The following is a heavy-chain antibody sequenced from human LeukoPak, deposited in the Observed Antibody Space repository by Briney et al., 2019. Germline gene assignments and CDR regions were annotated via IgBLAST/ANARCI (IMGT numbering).Heavy chain of an antibody. Sequence: SETLSLTCTVSGGSISSGSHYWSWIRQPAGKGLEWIGRIYTSGSTNYNPSLKSRVTISVDTSKNQFSLKLSSVTAADTAVYYCAREMGIAARRDAFDIWGQGTMVTVSS. CDR3: AREMGIAARRDAFDI. V-gene: IGHV4-61*02. CDR2: IYTSGST. J-gene: IGHJ3*02. CDR1: GGSISSGSHY. D-gene: IGHD6-6*01.